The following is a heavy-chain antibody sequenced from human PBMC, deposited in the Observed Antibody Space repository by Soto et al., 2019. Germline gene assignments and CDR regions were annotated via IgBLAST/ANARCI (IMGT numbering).Heavy chain of an antibody. D-gene: IGHD2-21*02. CDR3: IQSRCGGDCLQSYASYYYYGMDV. J-gene: IGHJ6*02. CDR2: IYWDDDK. Sequence: SGPTLVNPTQTLTLTCTFSAFSLSTGGVGLGWIRQPPGKALEWLALIYWDDDKRYSPSLRSRLTIAKDTSKNQVVLTMTNVDPVDTATYYCIQSRCGGDCLQSYASYYYYGMDVWGQGTTVTVSS. V-gene: IGHV2-5*02. CDR1: AFSLSTGGVG.